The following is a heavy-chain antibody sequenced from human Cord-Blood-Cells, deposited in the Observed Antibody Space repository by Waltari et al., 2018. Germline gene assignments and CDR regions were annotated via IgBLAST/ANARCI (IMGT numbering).Heavy chain of an antibody. CDR3: AREGAAMVNMDYFDY. CDR1: GGSISSSSYY. J-gene: IGHJ4*02. Sequence: QLQLQESGPGLVKPSETLSLTCTVSGGSISSSSYYWGWIRQPPGKGLEWIGSIYYSGSTYYNPSLKSRVTISVDTSKNQFSLKLSSVTAADTAVYYCAREGAAMVNMDYFDYWGQGTLVTVSS. D-gene: IGHD5-18*01. V-gene: IGHV4-39*02. CDR2: IYYSGST.